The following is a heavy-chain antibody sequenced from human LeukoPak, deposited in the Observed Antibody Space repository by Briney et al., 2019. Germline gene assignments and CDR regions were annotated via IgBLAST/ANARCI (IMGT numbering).Heavy chain of an antibody. J-gene: IGHJ4*02. Sequence: SQTLSLTCTVSGGSISSGDYYWSWIRQPPGKGLEWIGSISYSGSTYYNPSLKSRVTISVDTSKNHFSLRLSSVTAADTAVYYCARGGRGFTSPFDYWGQGTLVTVSS. D-gene: IGHD5-12*01. CDR1: GGSISSGDYY. V-gene: IGHV4-39*02. CDR3: ARGGRGFTSPFDY. CDR2: ISYSGST.